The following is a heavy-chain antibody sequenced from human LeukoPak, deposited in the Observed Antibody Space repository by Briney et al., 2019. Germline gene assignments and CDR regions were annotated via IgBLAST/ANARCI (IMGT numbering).Heavy chain of an antibody. CDR3: ARDRGSGYNEGSYYDFWSGYYPVDAFDI. J-gene: IGHJ3*02. CDR2: INPSGGST. V-gene: IGHV1-46*01. D-gene: IGHD3-3*01. CDR1: GYTFTSYY. Sequence: GASVKVSCKASGYTFTSYYMHWVRQAPGQGLEWMGIINPSGGSTSYAQKFQGRVTMTRDTSTSTVYMELSSLRSEDTAVYYCARDRGSGYNEGSYYDFWSGYYPVDAFDIWGQGTMVTVSS.